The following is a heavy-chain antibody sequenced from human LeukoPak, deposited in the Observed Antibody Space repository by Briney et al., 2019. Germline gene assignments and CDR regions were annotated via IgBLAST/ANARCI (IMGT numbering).Heavy chain of an antibody. J-gene: IGHJ6*03. D-gene: IGHD2-15*01. CDR2: IYYSGST. V-gene: IGHV4-39*07. Sequence: SETLSLTCTVSGGSISSSSYYWGWIRQPPGKGLEWIGSIYYSGSTYYNPSLKSRVTISVDKSKNQFSLKLSSVTAADTAVYYCARGGCSGGSCYDYYMDVWGKGTTVTVSS. CDR1: GGSISSSSYY. CDR3: ARGGCSGGSCYDYYMDV.